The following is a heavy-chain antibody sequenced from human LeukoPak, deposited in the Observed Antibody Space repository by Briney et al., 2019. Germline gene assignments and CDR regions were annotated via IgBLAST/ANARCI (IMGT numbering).Heavy chain of an antibody. CDR3: ARDVRNDFWSGPGKRSFYYYGMDV. CDR1: GGTFSNYA. J-gene: IGHJ6*02. CDR2: IIPIFGTA. D-gene: IGHD3-3*01. V-gene: IGHV1-69*13. Sequence: SVKVSCKASGGTFSNYAINWVRQAPGQGLEWMGGIIPIFGTANYAQKFQGRVTITADESTSTAYMELSSLRSEDTAVYYCARDVRNDFWSGPGKRSFYYYGMDVWGQGTTVTVSS.